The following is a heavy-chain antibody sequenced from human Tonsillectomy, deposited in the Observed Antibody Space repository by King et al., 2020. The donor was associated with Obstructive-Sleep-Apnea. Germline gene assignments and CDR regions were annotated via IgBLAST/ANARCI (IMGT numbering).Heavy chain of an antibody. CDR3: ASPTAREIYFQY. D-gene: IGHD3-10*01. CDR1: GGSISSSDYY. Sequence: QLQESGPGLVKPSETLSLTCTVSGGSISSSDYYWGWIRQPPGKGLGGIGRIYYSGSTYYNPSLKSRGTISVDTSRNQFSLKLSSVTAADTAVYYCASPTAREIYFQYWGQGTLVTVSS. V-gene: IGHV4-39*07. J-gene: IGHJ1*01. CDR2: IYYSGST.